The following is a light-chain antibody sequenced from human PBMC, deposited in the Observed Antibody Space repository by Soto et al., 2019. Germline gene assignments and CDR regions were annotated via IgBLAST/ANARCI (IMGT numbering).Light chain of an antibody. CDR3: LQYNLYPLS. CDR2: KAS. V-gene: IGKV1-5*03. CDR1: QNINRW. Sequence: DIQMTQSPYTLSASVGDRVTITCRARQNINRWLAWYQQRPGKAPNLLIHKASTLEVGVPARFSGSASGTEFNLTISILQPDDVAVYFCLQYNLYPLSCGGGTKVEIK. J-gene: IGKJ4*01.